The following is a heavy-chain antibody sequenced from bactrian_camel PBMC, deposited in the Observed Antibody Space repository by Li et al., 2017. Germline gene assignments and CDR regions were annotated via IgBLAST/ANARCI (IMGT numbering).Heavy chain of an antibody. CDR1: GTMFSRNC. V-gene: IGHV3-3*01. CDR2: ITASEGALG. Sequence: HVQLVESGGDSVQAGGSLRLSCVASGTMFSRNCLGWFRQSPGKEREEVAAITASEGALGVIADSVKGRFTISRDNTNHSVTLQMNGMKPEDTAMYYCAAGRIGFPSLARYLYNHWGPGTQVTVS. CDR3: AAGRIGFPSLARYLYNH. D-gene: IGHD5*01. J-gene: IGHJ4*01.